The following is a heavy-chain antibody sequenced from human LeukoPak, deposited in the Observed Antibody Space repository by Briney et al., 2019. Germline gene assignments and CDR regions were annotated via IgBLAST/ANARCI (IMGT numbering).Heavy chain of an antibody. CDR2: ITGNALNT. V-gene: IGHV3-23*01. Sequence: GGSLRLSFAASGFTFSNYAISWVRQAPGKGLEWVSSITGNALNTYQADFIKGRFTISRDDSKNTLYLHLSSLRVEDTAVYYCAKLQDFYDNSGYSYFDNWGQGTLVTVSS. D-gene: IGHD3-22*01. CDR1: GFTFSNYA. CDR3: AKLQDFYDNSGYSYFDN. J-gene: IGHJ4*02.